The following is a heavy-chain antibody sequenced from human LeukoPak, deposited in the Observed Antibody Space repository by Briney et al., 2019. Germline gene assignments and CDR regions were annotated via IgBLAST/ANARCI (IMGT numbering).Heavy chain of an antibody. D-gene: IGHD6-6*01. Sequence: SETLSLTCTVSGVSISSGGYYWSWIRQHPGKGLEWIGYIYYSGSTYYNPSLKSRVTISVDTSKNQFSLKLSSVTAADTAVYYCAAEYSSSGFDPWGQGTLVTVSS. J-gene: IGHJ5*02. CDR1: GVSISSGGYY. CDR3: AAEYSSSGFDP. CDR2: IYYSGST. V-gene: IGHV4-31*03.